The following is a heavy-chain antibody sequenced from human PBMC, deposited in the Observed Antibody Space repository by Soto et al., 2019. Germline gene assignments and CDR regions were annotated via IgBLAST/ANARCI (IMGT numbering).Heavy chain of an antibody. CDR3: VRYGQAYAMYV. Sequence: EVQLVESGGGLVQPGGSLRLSCAASGSTFAIYWMGWARQTPGKGLEWVANLKYDGSETYYVDSVKGRVTISRDHGRNSLYLQMNSLRAEYTAVYYCVRYGQAYAMYVWGQGTTVTVSS. CDR2: LKYDGSET. D-gene: IGHD3-10*01. V-gene: IGHV3-7*03. J-gene: IGHJ6*02. CDR1: GSTFAIYW.